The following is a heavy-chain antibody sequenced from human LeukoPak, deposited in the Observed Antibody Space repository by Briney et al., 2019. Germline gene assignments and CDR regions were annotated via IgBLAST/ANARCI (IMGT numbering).Heavy chain of an antibody. CDR3: AGGVAAVSDV. D-gene: IGHD6-13*01. CDR1: GVAFSGYY. V-gene: IGHV4-34*01. CDR2: INHSGRT. J-gene: IGHJ6*04. Sequence: KSSETLSLTCAVYGVAFSGYYWSSVRQPPGKGLEGSGEINHSGRTNYNPSLKRRVTISVDTSKSQFSLKLSSVTAADTAVYYCAGGVAAVSDVWGKGTTVTVSS.